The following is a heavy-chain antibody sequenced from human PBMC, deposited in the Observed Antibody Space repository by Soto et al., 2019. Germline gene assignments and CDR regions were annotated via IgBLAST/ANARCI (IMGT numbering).Heavy chain of an antibody. D-gene: IGHD3-10*01. CDR3: ARGVGSGSYYNQYNWFDP. V-gene: IGHV1-18*01. CDR1: GYTFTNYG. Sequence: ASVKVSCKASGYTFTNYGISWVRQAPGQGLEWMGWMSAYSGNTRYAQKFQGRVTMTTDTSTSTAYMELRSLRSDDTAVYYCARGVGSGSYYNQYNWFDPWGQGTLVTVSS. CDR2: MSAYSGNT. J-gene: IGHJ5*02.